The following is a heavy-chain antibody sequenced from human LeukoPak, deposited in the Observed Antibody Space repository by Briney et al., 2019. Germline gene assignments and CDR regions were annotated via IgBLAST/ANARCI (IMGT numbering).Heavy chain of an antibody. CDR2: ISAYNGNT. J-gene: IGHJ6*02. CDR1: GYTFTSYG. Sequence: ASVKVSCKASGYTFTSYGISWVRQAPGQGLEWMGWISAYNGNTNYAQKLQGRVTMTTDTSTSTAYMELRSLRSDDTAVYYCARGVHYMEAVRGVIWPYYYGMDVWGQGTTVTVSS. D-gene: IGHD3-10*01. CDR3: ARGVHYMEAVRGVIWPYYYGMDV. V-gene: IGHV1-18*01.